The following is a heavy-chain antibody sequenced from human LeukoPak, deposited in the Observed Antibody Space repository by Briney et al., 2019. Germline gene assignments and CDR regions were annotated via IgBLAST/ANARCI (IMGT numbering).Heavy chain of an antibody. V-gene: IGHV3-48*04. D-gene: IGHD1-26*01. CDR2: ISFSVNTK. CDR3: AKEPRWELLHSFDI. CDR1: GFTFSDYS. J-gene: IGHJ3*02. Sequence: QPGGSLRLSCAASGFTFSDYSMNWVRQAPGKGLEWVSYISFSVNTKYYGDSVKGRFTISRDNAKNSLYLHMDSLRAEDTAVYYCAKEPRWELLHSFDIWGQGTMVTVSS.